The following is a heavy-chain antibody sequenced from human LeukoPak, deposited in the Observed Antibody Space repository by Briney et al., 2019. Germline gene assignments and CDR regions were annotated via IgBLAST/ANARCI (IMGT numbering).Heavy chain of an antibody. Sequence: ASVKVSCKASGYTFTGYYIHWVRQAPGQGLEWMAWINPNSGGTNFAQKFQGRLTMTRDTSISTAYMELSRLTSDDTAVYYCAADGDPYSSGWYMDAFDIWGQGTMVSVSS. CDR2: INPNSGGT. V-gene: IGHV1-2*02. D-gene: IGHD6-19*01. J-gene: IGHJ3*02. CDR3: AADGDPYSSGWYMDAFDI. CDR1: GYTFTGYY.